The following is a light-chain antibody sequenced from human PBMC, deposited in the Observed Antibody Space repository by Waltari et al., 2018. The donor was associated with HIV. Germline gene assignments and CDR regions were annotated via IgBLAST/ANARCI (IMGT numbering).Light chain of an antibody. CDR1: SRDVGSYSY. CDR2: EVS. Sequence: QSALTQPASVSGSPGQSITISCTGSSRDVGSYSYVSWYQQQPGKAPQLMIYEVSNRPAGVSHRFSGSKSGNTASLTISGLQPEDEADYYCNSYTSISTWVFGGGTKLTVL. J-gene: IGLJ3*02. V-gene: IGLV2-14*01. CDR3: NSYTSISTWV.